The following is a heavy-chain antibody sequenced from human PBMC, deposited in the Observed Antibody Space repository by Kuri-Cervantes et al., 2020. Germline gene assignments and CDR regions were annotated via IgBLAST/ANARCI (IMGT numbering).Heavy chain of an antibody. Sequence: GESLKISCAASGFTFSSYWMHWVRQAPGKGLVWVSRINSDGSSTSYADSVKGRFTISRDNAKNTLYLQMNSLRAEDTAVYYCARETVTIRYFDYWGQGTLVTVSS. CDR3: ARETVTIRYFDY. D-gene: IGHD4-17*01. J-gene: IGHJ4*02. V-gene: IGHV3-74*01. CDR1: GFTFSSYW. CDR2: INSDGSST.